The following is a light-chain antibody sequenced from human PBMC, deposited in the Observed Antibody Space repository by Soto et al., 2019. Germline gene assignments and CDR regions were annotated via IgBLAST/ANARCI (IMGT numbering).Light chain of an antibody. CDR1: QSVSSSY. Sequence: EIVLTQSPGTLSLSPGERATLSCRASQSVSSSYLAWYQQKPGQAPRLFIYGASSRATGIPDRFSGSGSGTDFTLTISRLEPEDFVVYYCHQYDSSPLTFGGGTKVEIK. V-gene: IGKV3-20*01. CDR3: HQYDSSPLT. J-gene: IGKJ4*01. CDR2: GAS.